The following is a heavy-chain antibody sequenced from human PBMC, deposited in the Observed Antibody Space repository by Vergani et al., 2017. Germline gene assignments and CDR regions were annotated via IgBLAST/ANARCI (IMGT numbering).Heavy chain of an antibody. CDR1: GFTFSSYS. CDR2: ISSSSSTI. CDR3: ARDSTLWFGELLQDDLDY. D-gene: IGHD3-10*01. J-gene: IGHJ4*02. V-gene: IGHV3-48*02. Sequence: EVQLVESGGGLVQPGGSLRLSCAASGFTFSSYSMNWVRQAPGKGLEWVSYISSSSSTIYYADSVKGRFTISRDNAKNSLYLQMNSLRDEDTAVYYCARDSTLWFGELLQDDLDYWGQGTLVTVSS.